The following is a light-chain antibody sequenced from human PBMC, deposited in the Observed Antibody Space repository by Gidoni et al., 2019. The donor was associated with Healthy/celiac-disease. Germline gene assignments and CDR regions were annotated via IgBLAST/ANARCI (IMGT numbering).Light chain of an antibody. CDR3: GTWDSSLSAGV. CDR2: DNN. J-gene: IGLJ2*01. V-gene: IGLV1-51*01. CDR1: RSNIGNNY. Sequence: QSVLTQPPSVSAAPGQKVTISCSGSRSNIGNNYVSWYQQLPGTAPKRLIYDNNKRPSGIPDRFSGSKSGTSATLGITGLQTGDEADYYCGTWDSSLSAGVFGGGTKLTVL.